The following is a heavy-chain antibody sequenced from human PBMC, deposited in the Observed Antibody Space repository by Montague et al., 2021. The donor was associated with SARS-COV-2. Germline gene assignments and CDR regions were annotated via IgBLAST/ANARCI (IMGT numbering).Heavy chain of an antibody. Sequence: TLSLTCTVSGGSIRFGSYCWTWIRQPAGKGLEWIGGVYPNGGSKYNPPLKSRVTISLDTSKNQFSLRLTSVTAADTAVYYCGRDQRGDFYPGALDIWGQGTTVTVSS. J-gene: IGHJ3*02. D-gene: IGHD1-26*01. CDR2: VYPNGGS. CDR1: GGSIRFGSYC. V-gene: IGHV4-61*02. CDR3: GRDQRGDFYPGALDI.